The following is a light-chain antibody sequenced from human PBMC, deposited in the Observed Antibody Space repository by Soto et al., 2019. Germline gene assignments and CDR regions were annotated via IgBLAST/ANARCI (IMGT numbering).Light chain of an antibody. Sequence: EIVLTQSPVTLSLSPGERATLSCRASQSINNYLAWYQQKPGQPPRPLIYDASNRATAIPVRFSGSGSGTDFTLTISSLEPEHSAFYYCQYRGIWPPGATFGGGTKVEIK. V-gene: IGKV3-11*01. J-gene: IGKJ4*01. CDR3: QYRGIWPPGAT. CDR1: QSINNY. CDR2: DAS.